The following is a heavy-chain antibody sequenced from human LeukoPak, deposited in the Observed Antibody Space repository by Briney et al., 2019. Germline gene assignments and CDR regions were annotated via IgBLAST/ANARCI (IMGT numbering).Heavy chain of an antibody. D-gene: IGHD2-15*01. J-gene: IGHJ4*02. V-gene: IGHV3-30*02. CDR3: AAHCSGGSCYGPTDY. CDR2: IRYDGSNK. Sequence: PGGSLRLSCAASGFTFSSYGMHWVRQAPGKGLEWVAFIRYDGSNKYYADSVKGRFTISRDNSKNTLYLQMNSLRAEDTAVYYCAAHCSGGSCYGPTDYWGQGTLVTVSS. CDR1: GFTFSSYG.